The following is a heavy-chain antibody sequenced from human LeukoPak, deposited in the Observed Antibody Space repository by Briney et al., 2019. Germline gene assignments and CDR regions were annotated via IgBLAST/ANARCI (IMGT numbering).Heavy chain of an antibody. CDR1: GGTFSSCA. Sequence: ASVKVSCKASGGTFSSCAISWVRQAPGQGLEWMGGIIPIFGTANYAQKFQGRVTMTTDTSTSTAYMELRSLRSDDTAVYYCARGGSSWSLPRASDYWGQGALVTVSS. V-gene: IGHV1-69*05. J-gene: IGHJ4*02. CDR3: ARGGSSWSLPRASDY. CDR2: IIPIFGTA. D-gene: IGHD6-13*01.